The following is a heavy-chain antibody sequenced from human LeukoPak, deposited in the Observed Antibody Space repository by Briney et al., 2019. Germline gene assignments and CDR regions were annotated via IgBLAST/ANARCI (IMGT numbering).Heavy chain of an antibody. V-gene: IGHV4-59*01. D-gene: IGHD1-26*01. CDR1: GGSISIYY. Sequence: SETLSLTCTVSGGSISIYYWSWIRQPPGKGLEWIGYIYYSGSTNYNPSLKSRVTISVDTSKNQFSLKLSSVTAADTAVYYCARGYSGSYQTQNFDYWGQGTLVTVSS. J-gene: IGHJ4*02. CDR2: IYYSGST. CDR3: ARGYSGSYQTQNFDY.